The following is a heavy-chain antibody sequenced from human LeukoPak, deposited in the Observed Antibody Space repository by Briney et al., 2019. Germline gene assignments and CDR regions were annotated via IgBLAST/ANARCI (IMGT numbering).Heavy chain of an antibody. CDR2: INHSGST. Sequence: SETLSLTCAVYGGPFSAYYWSWIRQPPGKGLEWIGEINHSGSTNYNPSLKSRVTISVDTSKNQFSLKLSSVTAADTVVYYCASILWFGELHFDYWGQGTLVTVSS. CDR1: GGPFSAYY. V-gene: IGHV4-34*01. CDR3: ASILWFGELHFDY. D-gene: IGHD3-10*01. J-gene: IGHJ4*02.